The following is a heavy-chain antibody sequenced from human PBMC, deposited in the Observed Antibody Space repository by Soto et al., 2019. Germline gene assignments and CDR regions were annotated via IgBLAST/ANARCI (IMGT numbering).Heavy chain of an antibody. D-gene: IGHD1-26*01. J-gene: IGHJ6*02. CDR1: GYSFSDYF. V-gene: IGHV1-2*02. CDR3: ARTKWGLNYYNGMDV. Sequence: QVQLVQSGAEVKKSGASVKVSCKPSGYSFSDYFIQWVRQAPGQGLEWVAWINPKTAATNYAKKFQGRVSVTWDTSATTAYMELTSLRPDDTAVYYCARTKWGLNYYNGMDVWGQGTTVIVSS. CDR2: INPKTAAT.